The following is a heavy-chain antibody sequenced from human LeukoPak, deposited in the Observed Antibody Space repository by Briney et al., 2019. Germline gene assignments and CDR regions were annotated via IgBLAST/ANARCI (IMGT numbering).Heavy chain of an antibody. J-gene: IGHJ3*02. V-gene: IGHV4-59*12. D-gene: IGHD3-22*01. Sequence: PSETLSLTCTVSGGSISSYYWSWIRQPPGKGLEWIGYIYYSGSTNYNPSLKSRVTISVDTSKNQFSLKLSSVTAADTATYYCARGAYYYASSGFFTFHIWGQGTMVTVSS. CDR2: IYYSGST. CDR3: ARGAYYYASSGFFTFHI. CDR1: GGSISSYY.